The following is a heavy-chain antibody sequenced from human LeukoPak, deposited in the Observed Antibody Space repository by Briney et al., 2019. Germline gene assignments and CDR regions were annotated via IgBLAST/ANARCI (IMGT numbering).Heavy chain of an antibody. Sequence: ASVKVSCKXSGYTFTDYYMHWVQQAPGKGLEWMGLVDPEDGETIYSEKFQGRVTITADTSTDTAYMELSSLRSEDTAVYYCATWNHARIDPWGQGTLVTVSS. CDR2: VDPEDGET. CDR3: ATWNHARIDP. V-gene: IGHV1-69-2*01. D-gene: IGHD1-14*01. CDR1: GYTFTDYY. J-gene: IGHJ5*02.